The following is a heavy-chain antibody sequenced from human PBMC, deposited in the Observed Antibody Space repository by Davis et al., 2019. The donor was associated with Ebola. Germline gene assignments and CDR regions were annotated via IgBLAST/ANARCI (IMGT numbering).Heavy chain of an antibody. CDR1: GFTFANYW. V-gene: IGHV3-7*01. Sequence: GESLKISCAASGFTFANYWMSWVRQAPGKGLEWVAKIKQDGGETYYVDSVKGRFTISRDNAKNSLYLQMNSLRAEDSAVYYCVRTTYGAPEYWGQGTLVTVSS. J-gene: IGHJ4*02. CDR2: IKQDGGET. CDR3: VRTTYGAPEY. D-gene: IGHD4-17*01.